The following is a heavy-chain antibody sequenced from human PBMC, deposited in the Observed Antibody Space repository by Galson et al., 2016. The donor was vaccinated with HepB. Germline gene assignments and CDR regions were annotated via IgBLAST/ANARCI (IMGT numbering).Heavy chain of an antibody. V-gene: IGHV4-59*01. CDR1: GASISGYY. J-gene: IGHJ6*02. Sequence: SETLSLTCTVSGASISGYYLSWIRQPPGKGLEWIGYIYYSGRTNYNPYLKSRVTISVDTSKNQFSMKLSSVTAADTAVYYCARDDSGGWYGFPYGMDVWGQGTTVTVSS. CDR2: IYYSGRT. D-gene: IGHD6-19*01. CDR3: ARDDSGGWYGFPYGMDV.